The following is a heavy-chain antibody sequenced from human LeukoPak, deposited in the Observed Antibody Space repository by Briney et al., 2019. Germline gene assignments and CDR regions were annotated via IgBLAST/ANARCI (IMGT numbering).Heavy chain of an antibody. Sequence: SQTLSLTCAVSGGSISSGGYYWSWIRQHPGKGLEWIGYIYYSGSTYYNPSLKGRVTISVDTSKNQFSLKLSSVTAADTAVYYCARSDYSNYAYYFDYWGQGTLVTVSS. CDR1: GGSISSGGYY. V-gene: IGHV4-31*11. CDR3: ARSDYSNYAYYFDY. CDR2: IYYSGST. J-gene: IGHJ4*02. D-gene: IGHD4-11*01.